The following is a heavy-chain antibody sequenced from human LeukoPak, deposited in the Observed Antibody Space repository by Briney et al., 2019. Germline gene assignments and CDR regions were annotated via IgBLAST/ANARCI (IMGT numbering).Heavy chain of an antibody. CDR2: INHSGST. CDR3: ARGQRRYYDSSGNWFDP. D-gene: IGHD3-22*01. CDR1: GGSFSGYY. J-gene: IGHJ5*02. Sequence: SETLSLTCAVYGGSFSGYYWSWIRQPPGKGLEWIGEINHSGSTNYNPSLKSRVTISVDTSKNQFSLKLSSVTAADTAVYYCARGQRRYYDSSGNWFDPWGQGTLVTVSS. V-gene: IGHV4-34*01.